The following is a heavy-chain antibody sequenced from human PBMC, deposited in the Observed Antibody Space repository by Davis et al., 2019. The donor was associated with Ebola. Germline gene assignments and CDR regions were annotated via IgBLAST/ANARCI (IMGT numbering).Heavy chain of an antibody. V-gene: IGHV4-34*01. CDR2: INHSGST. CDR1: GGSFSGYY. J-gene: IGHJ6*02. D-gene: IGHD3-22*01. CDR3: ARGKRYDSSGYYYYYGMDV. Sequence: PSETLSLTCAVYGGSFSGYYWGWIRQPPGKGLEWIGEINHSGSTNYNPSLKSRVTISVDTSKNQFSLKLSSVTAADTAVYYCARGKRYDSSGYYYYYGMDVWGQGTTVTVSS.